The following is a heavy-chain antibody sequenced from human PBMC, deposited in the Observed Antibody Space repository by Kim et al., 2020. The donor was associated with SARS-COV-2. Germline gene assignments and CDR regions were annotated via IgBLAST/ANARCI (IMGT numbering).Heavy chain of an antibody. D-gene: IGHD2-2*01. Sequence: SETLSLTCTVSGGSISSSSYYWGWIRQPPGKGLEWIGSIYYSGSTYYNPSLKSRVTISVDTSKNQFSLKLSSVTAADTAVYYCARHTRGYCSSTSCYWSVNYYYYGMDVRGQGTTVTVSS. J-gene: IGHJ6*02. CDR3: ARHTRGYCSSTSCYWSVNYYYYGMDV. V-gene: IGHV4-39*01. CDR1: GGSISSSSYY. CDR2: IYYSGST.